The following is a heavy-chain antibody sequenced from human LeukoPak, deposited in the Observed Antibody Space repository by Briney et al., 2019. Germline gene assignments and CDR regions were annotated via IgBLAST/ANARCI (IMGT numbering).Heavy chain of an antibody. CDR2: ISSSSSYI. CDR3: ARVQTGIAAAGPFDY. D-gene: IGHD6-13*01. V-gene: IGHV3-21*01. CDR1: GFTFSSYS. J-gene: IGHJ4*02. Sequence: GGSLRLSCAASGFTFSSYSMNWVRQAPGKGLGWVSSISSSSSYIYYADSVKGRFTISRDNAKNSLYLQMNSLRAEDTAVYYCARVQTGIAAAGPFDYWGQGTLVTVSS.